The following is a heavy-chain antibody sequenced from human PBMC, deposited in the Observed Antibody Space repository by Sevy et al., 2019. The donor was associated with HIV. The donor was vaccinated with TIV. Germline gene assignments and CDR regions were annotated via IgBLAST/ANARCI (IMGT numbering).Heavy chain of an antibody. CDR2: ISSSSRYI. V-gene: IGHV3-21*01. Sequence: GGSLRLSCAASGFMFSSDSRNWVRQAPGKGLEWVSSISSSSRYIYYADSVKGRFTISRDNAKNSLSLQMNSLRAEDTAVYYCAREGWGGAARPNYFDYWGQGTLVTVSS. CDR3: AREGWGGAARPNYFDY. D-gene: IGHD6-6*01. J-gene: IGHJ4*02. CDR1: GFMFSSDS.